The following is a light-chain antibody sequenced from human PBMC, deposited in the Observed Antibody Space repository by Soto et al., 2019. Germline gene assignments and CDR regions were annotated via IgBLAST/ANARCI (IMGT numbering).Light chain of an antibody. CDR2: EVS. CDR3: SSYTSISTPVV. V-gene: IGLV2-14*01. Sequence: QSALTQPASVSGSPGQSITISCTGTSSAVGTYNYVSWYQHHPGKAPKLIIYEVSNRPSGVSNRFSGSKSGNTASLSISGLQAEDEAEYYCSSYTSISTPVVFGGGTKLTVL. CDR1: SSAVGTYNY. J-gene: IGLJ2*01.